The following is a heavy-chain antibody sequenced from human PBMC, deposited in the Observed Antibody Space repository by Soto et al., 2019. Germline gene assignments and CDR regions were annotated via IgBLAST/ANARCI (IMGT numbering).Heavy chain of an antibody. CDR3: ARRTAMGNGYNWFEP. CDR2: IYPGDSDT. V-gene: IGHV5-51*01. J-gene: IGHJ5*02. CDR1: GYSFTSYW. Sequence: PGESLKISCKGSGYSFTSYWIGWVRQMPGKGLEWMGIIYPGDSDTRYSPSFQGQVTISADKSISTAYLQWSSLKASDTAMYYFARRTAMGNGYNWFEPWGQGTLVTVSS. D-gene: IGHD5-18*01.